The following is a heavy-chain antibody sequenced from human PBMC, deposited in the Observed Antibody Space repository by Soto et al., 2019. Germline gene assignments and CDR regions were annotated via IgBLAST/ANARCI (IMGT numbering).Heavy chain of an antibody. CDR2: INPNSGGT. Sequence: GASVKVSCKASGYTFTGYYMHWVRQAPGQGLEWMGWINPNSGGTHYAKKFQGRVTMPRDTSISTAYMALSRLGSDDTAVYYCARDHGITIFGVVINWFDPWGQGTLVTVSS. CDR3: ARDHGITIFGVVINWFDP. J-gene: IGHJ5*02. V-gene: IGHV1-2*02. CDR1: GYTFTGYY. D-gene: IGHD3-3*01.